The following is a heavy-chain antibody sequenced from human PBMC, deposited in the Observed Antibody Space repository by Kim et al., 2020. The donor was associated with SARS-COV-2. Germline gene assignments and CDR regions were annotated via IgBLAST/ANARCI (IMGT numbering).Heavy chain of an antibody. CDR1: GGSISSYY. D-gene: IGHD5-12*01. Sequence: SETLSLTCTVSGGSISSYYWSWIRQPPGKGLEWIGYIYYSGSTNYNPSLKSRVTISVDTSKNQFSLKLSSVTAADTAVYYCARHEDATPGAFDIWGQGTMVTVSS. CDR3: ARHEDATPGAFDI. CDR2: IYYSGST. V-gene: IGHV4-59*08. J-gene: IGHJ3*02.